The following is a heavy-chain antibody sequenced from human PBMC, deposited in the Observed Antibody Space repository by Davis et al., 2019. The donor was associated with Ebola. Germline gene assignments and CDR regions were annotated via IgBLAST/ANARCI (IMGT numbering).Heavy chain of an antibody. CDR2: IKPDGSET. Sequence: GESLKISCATSGITFRSYWMSWVRQAPGKGLEWVANIKPDGSETSYADSVKGRFTISRDTAKNSLYLQMNSLRVEDTAMYYCAREMRGTADSHWGQGTLVTVSS. CDR1: GITFRSYW. J-gene: IGHJ4*02. CDR3: AREMRGTADSH. D-gene: IGHD1/OR15-1a*01. V-gene: IGHV3-7*01.